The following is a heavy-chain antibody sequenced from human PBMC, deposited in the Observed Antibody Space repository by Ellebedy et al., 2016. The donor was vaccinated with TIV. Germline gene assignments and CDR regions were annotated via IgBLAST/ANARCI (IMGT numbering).Heavy chain of an antibody. Sequence: PGGSLRLSCEASGYSFNIYWIGWVRQKPGKGLEWMGIIYPGDSDTRYSPSFQGQVTISVDKSINTAYLQWTSLKASDTAMYDCATYDFSLDWFDPWGQGTQVIVSS. J-gene: IGHJ5*02. CDR1: GYSFNIYW. D-gene: IGHD4-11*01. CDR2: IYPGDSDT. CDR3: ATYDFSLDWFDP. V-gene: IGHV5-51*01.